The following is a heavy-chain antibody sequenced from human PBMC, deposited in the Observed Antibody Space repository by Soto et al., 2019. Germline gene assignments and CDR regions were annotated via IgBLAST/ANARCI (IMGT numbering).Heavy chain of an antibody. Sequence: ASVKVSCKASGYTFTSYAMHWVRQAPGQRLEWMGWINAGNGNTKYSQKFQGRVTITRDTSASTAYMELSSLRSEDTAVYYCAKSLKIQPLFLLGPVDYWGQGTLVTVSS. V-gene: IGHV1-3*01. CDR3: AKSLKIQPLFLLGPVDY. J-gene: IGHJ4*02. CDR1: GYTFTSYA. CDR2: INAGNGNT. D-gene: IGHD2-21*01.